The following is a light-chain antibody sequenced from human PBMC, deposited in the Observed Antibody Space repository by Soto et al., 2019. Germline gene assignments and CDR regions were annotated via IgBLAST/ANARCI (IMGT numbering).Light chain of an antibody. CDR2: EVI. CDR3: TSAADGNILV. CDR1: SSDVGGYGY. V-gene: IGLV2-8*01. Sequence: QSALTQPPSASGSPGQSVTISCTGTSSDVGGYGYVSWYQQHPGKAPKLMIYEVIRRPSGVPDRFSGSKSGNTASLTVSGLQEEDDADYYCTSAADGNILVFGGGTKLTVL. J-gene: IGLJ3*02.